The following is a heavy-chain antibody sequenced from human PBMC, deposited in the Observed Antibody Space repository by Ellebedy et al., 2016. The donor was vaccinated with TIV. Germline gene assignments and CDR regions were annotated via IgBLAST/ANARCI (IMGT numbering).Heavy chain of an antibody. Sequence: GESLKISCVASGFTFSSYGMQWVRQAPGKGLEWVAVISFDASDKQYADSVKGRFTISRDNSKKTLYLQMNSLRAEDTAVYYCANVPGHLPNGNDYWGQGTLVTVSS. CDR2: ISFDASDK. V-gene: IGHV3-30*18. CDR1: GFTFSSYG. J-gene: IGHJ4*02. D-gene: IGHD1-1*01. CDR3: ANVPGHLPNGNDY.